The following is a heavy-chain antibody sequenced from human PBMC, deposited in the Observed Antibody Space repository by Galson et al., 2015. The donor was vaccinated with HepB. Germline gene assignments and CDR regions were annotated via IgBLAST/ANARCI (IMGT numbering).Heavy chain of an antibody. Sequence: SVKVSCKASGYRFNSYYIHWVRQAPGQGLEWLGIINPSDGSTTYAKKFRGRVTMIRDTSTTTVHMELSSLRSDDTAVYYCTTDVYFSSYWSWLDPWGQGTLVTVSS. CDR1: GYRFNSYY. CDR3: TTDVYFSSYWSWLDP. V-gene: IGHV1-46*02. J-gene: IGHJ5*02. CDR2: INPSDGST. D-gene: IGHD2-2*01.